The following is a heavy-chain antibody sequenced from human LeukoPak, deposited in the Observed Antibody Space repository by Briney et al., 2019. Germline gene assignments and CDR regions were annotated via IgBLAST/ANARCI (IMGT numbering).Heavy chain of an antibody. Sequence: SETLSLTCTVSGGSISSYYWSWIRQPPGKGLEWIGYIYYSGSTNYNPSLKSRVTISVDTSKNQFSLKLSSVTAADTAVYYCARGGTGAYYDSSGYYYPLVYWGQGTLVTVSS. CDR3: ARGGTGAYYDSSGYYYPLVY. J-gene: IGHJ4*02. D-gene: IGHD3-22*01. V-gene: IGHV4-59*01. CDR2: IYYSGST. CDR1: GGSISSYY.